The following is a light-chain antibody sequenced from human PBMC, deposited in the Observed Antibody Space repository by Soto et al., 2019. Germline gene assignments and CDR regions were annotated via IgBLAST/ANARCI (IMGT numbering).Light chain of an antibody. CDR2: GAS. CDR1: QSISTS. V-gene: IGKV3-11*01. J-gene: IGKJ4*01. Sequence: EIVLTQSPATLSLSPGESATLSCRASQSISTSLAWYQHKPGQAPRLLIYGASSRATCVPARFSGSGSGTDFTLTISSREPEDFAVYYCKQRSYWLTFGGGTKVEIK. CDR3: KQRSYWLT.